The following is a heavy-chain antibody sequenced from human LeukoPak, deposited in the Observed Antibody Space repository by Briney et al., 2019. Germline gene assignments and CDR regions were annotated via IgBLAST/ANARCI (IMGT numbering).Heavy chain of an antibody. V-gene: IGHV3-7*01. J-gene: IGHJ4*02. Sequence: GGFLRFNCAASGLTNSIYWMAWRSQDTGKGLEWVANIKQDGREKYYVDSVKGRCTISRDNAKNSRYLQMNSRRAEDTAVYYCASSIVVVPAVVYFDYWGQGTLVTGSS. CDR2: IKQDGREK. D-gene: IGHD2-2*01. CDR1: GLTNSIYW. CDR3: ASSIVVVPAVVYFDY.